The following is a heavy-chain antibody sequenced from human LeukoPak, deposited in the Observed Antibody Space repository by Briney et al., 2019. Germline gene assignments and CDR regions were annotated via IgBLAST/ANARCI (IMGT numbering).Heavy chain of an antibody. Sequence: SETLSLTCTVSGGSISSYYWSWIRQPPGKGLEWIGYIYYSGSTNYNPSLKSRATISVDTSKNQFSLKLSSVTAADTAVYYCARDSSGWYWYFDLWGRGTLVTVSS. CDR2: IYYSGST. D-gene: IGHD6-19*01. CDR1: GGSISSYY. J-gene: IGHJ2*01. V-gene: IGHV4-59*01. CDR3: ARDSSGWYWYFDL.